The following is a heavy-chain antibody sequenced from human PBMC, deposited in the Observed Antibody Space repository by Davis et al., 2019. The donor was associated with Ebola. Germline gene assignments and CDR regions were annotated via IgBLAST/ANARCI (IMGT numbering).Heavy chain of an antibody. J-gene: IGHJ3*02. CDR3: ARSITMKVVVLLPPPDAFDI. Sequence: SETLSPTCTVSGGSISSSSYYWGWIRQPPGKGLEWIGSIYYSGSTYYNPSLKSRVTISVATSKNQFSLKLSSVTAADTAVYYCARSITMKVVVLLPPPDAFDIWGQGTMVTVSS. D-gene: IGHD3-22*01. V-gene: IGHV4-39*01. CDR2: IYYSGST. CDR1: GGSISSSSYY.